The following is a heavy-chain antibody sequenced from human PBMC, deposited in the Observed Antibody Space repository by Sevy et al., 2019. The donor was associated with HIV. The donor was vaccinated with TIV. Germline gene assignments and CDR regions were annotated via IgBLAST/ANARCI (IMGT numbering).Heavy chain of an antibody. V-gene: IGHV4-31*03. CDR1: VGSISSGGYY. CDR3: ARDTQRITIFGVQGGMDV. CDR2: IYYSGST. D-gene: IGHD3-3*01. Sequence: SETLSLTCTVSVGSISSGGYYWSWIRQHPGKGLEWIGYIYYSGSTYYNPSLKSRVTISVDTSKNQFSLKLSSVTAADTAVYYCARDTQRITIFGVQGGMDVWGQGTTVTVSS. J-gene: IGHJ6*02.